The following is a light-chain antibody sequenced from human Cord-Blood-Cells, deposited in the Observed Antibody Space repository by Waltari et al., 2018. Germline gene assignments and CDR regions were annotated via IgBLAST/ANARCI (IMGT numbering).Light chain of an antibody. CDR1: PSVSSSY. CDR3: QQYGSSYT. V-gene: IGKV3-20*01. CDR2: GAS. J-gene: IGKJ2*01. Sequence: EIVLTQSPGTLSLSPGERATLACRASPSVSSSYLAWYQQKPGQAPRLLIYGASSRATGIPDRFSGRGSVTDFTLTISRLEPEDFAVYYCQQYGSSYTFGQGTKLEIK.